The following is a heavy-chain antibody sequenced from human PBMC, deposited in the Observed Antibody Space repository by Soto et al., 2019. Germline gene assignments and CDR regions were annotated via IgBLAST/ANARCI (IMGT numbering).Heavy chain of an antibody. Sequence: SETLSLTCTVSGGSISSYYWSWIRQPPGKGLEWIGYIYYSGSTNYNPSLKSRVTISEDTSKNQFSLKLSSVTAADTAMYYCARGPYYDILTGYSRLYYFDYWGQGTLVTVSS. CDR2: IYYSGST. CDR3: ARGPYYDILTGYSRLYYFDY. V-gene: IGHV4-59*01. D-gene: IGHD3-9*01. J-gene: IGHJ4*02. CDR1: GGSISSYY.